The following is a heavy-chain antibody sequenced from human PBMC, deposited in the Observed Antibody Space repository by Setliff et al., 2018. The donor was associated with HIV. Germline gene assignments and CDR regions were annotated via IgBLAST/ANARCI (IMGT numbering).Heavy chain of an antibody. CDR1: SGSFSSRHY. V-gene: IGHV4-39*01. CDR2: VSYSGTT. CDR3: ARHQSGYNFSPFDN. D-gene: IGHD5-12*01. Sequence: PSATLSLTCTVSSGSFSSRHYWGWIRQSPGKGLEWIGSVSYSGTTYYNPSLRSRITISVDTSKNQFSLIVSSVTAADTATYYCARHQSGYNFSPFDNWGLGSLVTVSS. J-gene: IGHJ4*02.